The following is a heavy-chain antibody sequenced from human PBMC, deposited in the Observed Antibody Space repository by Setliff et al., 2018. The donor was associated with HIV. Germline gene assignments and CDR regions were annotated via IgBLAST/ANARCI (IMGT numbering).Heavy chain of an antibody. D-gene: IGHD6-19*01. CDR2: ITGSGDTI. CDR1: GFTFSNYE. V-gene: IGHV3-48*03. Sequence: PGGSLRLSCAASGFTFSNYEMSWVRQAPGKGPEWVSYITGSGDTIYYADSVKGRFTMSRDNAKDSVYLQMNTLRVEDTAVYYCAREATPRHSNGWVYFDYWGQGMMVTVSS. J-gene: IGHJ4*02. CDR3: AREATPRHSNGWVYFDY.